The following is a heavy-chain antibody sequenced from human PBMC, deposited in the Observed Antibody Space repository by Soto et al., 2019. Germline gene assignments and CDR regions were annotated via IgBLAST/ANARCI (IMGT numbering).Heavy chain of an antibody. V-gene: IGHV6-1*01. CDR1: GDSVSSNSAA. CDR2: TYCRSKWYN. Sequence: SQTLSLTCAISGDSVSSNSAAWNWIRQSPSRGLEWLGRTYCRSKWYNDYAVSVKSRITINPDTSKNQFSLQLNSVTPEDTAVYYCARDREYQLLYYYYYGMDVWGQGTTVTVSS. J-gene: IGHJ6*02. D-gene: IGHD2-2*01. CDR3: ARDREYQLLYYYYYGMDV.